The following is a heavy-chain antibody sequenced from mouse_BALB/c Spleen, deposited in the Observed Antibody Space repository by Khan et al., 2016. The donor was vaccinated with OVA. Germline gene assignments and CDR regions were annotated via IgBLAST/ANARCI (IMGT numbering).Heavy chain of an antibody. CDR2: IWIGGST. D-gene: IGHD3-3*01. V-gene: IGHV2-6-4*01. CDR1: GFSLSRYS. CDR3: ARNRDGGSYWYFDV. Sequence: QVQLKESGPDLVAPSQSLSITCTVSGFSLSRYSVHWVRQPPGKGLEWLGIIWIGGSTDYNSALKSRLSISKDNSKSQVFLKMNSLQTDDTAMYYCARNRDGGSYWYFDVWGAGTTVTVSS. J-gene: IGHJ1*01.